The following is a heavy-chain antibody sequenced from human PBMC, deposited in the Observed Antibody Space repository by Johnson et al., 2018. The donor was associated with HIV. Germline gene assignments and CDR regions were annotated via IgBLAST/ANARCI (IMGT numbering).Heavy chain of an antibody. V-gene: IGHV3-23*04. J-gene: IGHJ3*02. CDR2: ISDSGGGT. Sequence: VQLVESGGGVVQPGGSLRLACAASGSTFSGYVMIWVRQAPGKGLEWVSVISDSGGGTYYADSVKGRFTISRDNSRNTLYLQMNSLRAEDTAVYYCAKDLFTEREDDAFDIWGQGTMVTVSS. CDR1: GSTFSGYV. CDR3: AKDLFTEREDDAFDI. D-gene: IGHD1-26*01.